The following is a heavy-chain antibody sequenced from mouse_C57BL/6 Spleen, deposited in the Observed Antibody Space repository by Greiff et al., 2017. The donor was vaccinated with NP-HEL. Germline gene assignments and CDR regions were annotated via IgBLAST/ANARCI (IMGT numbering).Heavy chain of an antibody. CDR3: ARKLEHDEGGCAY. CDR1: GFSLTSYG. V-gene: IGHV2-2*01. CDR2: IWSGGSS. J-gene: IGHJ3*01. Sequence: QVQLQQSGPGLVQPSQSLSITCTVSGFSLTSYGVHWVRQSPGKGLEWLGVIWSGGSSDSNAAFISRLGISKDNSKSQVFFKMHSLQADDTAIYYCARKLEHDEGGCAYWGQGTLVTVSA.